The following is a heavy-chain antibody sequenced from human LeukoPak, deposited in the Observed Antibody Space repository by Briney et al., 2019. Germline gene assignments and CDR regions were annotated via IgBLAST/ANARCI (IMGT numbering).Heavy chain of an antibody. D-gene: IGHD3-10*01. CDR2: IYSGGST. J-gene: IGHJ6*02. Sequence: GGSLRLSCAASGFTVSSNYMSWVRQAPGKGLEWVSVIYSGGSTYYADSVKGRFTISRDNSKNTLYLQMNSLRAEDTAVYYCARDHLLWFGELLGYYYGMDVWGQGTTVTVSS. V-gene: IGHV3-66*02. CDR1: GFTVSSNY. CDR3: ARDHLLWFGELLGYYYGMDV.